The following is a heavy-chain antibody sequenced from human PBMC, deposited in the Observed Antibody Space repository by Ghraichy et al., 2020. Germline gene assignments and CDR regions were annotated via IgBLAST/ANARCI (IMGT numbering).Heavy chain of an antibody. J-gene: IGHJ3*02. Sequence: GGSLRLSCAASGFTFSSYSMNWVRQAPGKGLEWVSSISSSSSYIYYADSVKGRFTISRDNAKNSLYLQMNSLRAEDTAVYYCARDKQLPSDAFDIWGQGTMVTVSS. V-gene: IGHV3-21*01. CDR1: GFTFSSYS. CDR2: ISSSSSYI. D-gene: IGHD6-13*01. CDR3: ARDKQLPSDAFDI.